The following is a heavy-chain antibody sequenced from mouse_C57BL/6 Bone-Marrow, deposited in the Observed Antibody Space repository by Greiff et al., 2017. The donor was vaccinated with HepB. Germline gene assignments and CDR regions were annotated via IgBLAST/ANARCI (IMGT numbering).Heavy chain of an antibody. D-gene: IGHD1-1*01. J-gene: IGHJ1*03. CDR2: ISNGGGST. CDR3: ARRGYGSSYTSYWYFDV. CDR1: GFTFSDYY. Sequence: EVQRVESGGGLVQPGGSLKLSCAASGFTFSDYYMYWVRQTPEKRLEWVAYISNGGGSTYYPDTVKGRFTISRDNAKNTLYLQMSRLKSEDTAMYYCARRGYGSSYTSYWYFDVWGTGTTVTVSS. V-gene: IGHV5-12*01.